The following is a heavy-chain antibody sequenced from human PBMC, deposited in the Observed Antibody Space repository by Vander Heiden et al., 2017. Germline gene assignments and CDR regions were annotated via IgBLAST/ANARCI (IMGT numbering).Heavy chain of an antibody. D-gene: IGHD1-26*01. CDR2: ISGGDGST. V-gene: IGHV3-23*01. CDR1: GFTVTRYA. J-gene: IGHJ4*02. Sequence: EVQLLEPGGGLLQPGGSLRLSCAASGFTVTRYAMSWVRQAPGKGLEWVSAISGGDGSTYYADSVKGRFTISRDNSKNTLYLQMNSLRAEDTAVYYCAKDPEGEWELLPYYFDYWGQGTLVTVSS. CDR3: AKDPEGEWELLPYYFDY.